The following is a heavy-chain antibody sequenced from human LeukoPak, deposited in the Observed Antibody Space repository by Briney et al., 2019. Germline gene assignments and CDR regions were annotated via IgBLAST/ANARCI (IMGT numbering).Heavy chain of an antibody. Sequence: SETLSLTCTVSGGSLNSGRDSWRWVRQSAGKGLEWIGRVSSTGSTNYNAALKSRVAISVDTSKNQFSLKLSSVTAADTAVYYCARINLPGGTNWFDPWGQGILVTVSS. CDR3: ARINLPGGTNWFDP. CDR2: VSSTGST. V-gene: IGHV4-61*02. D-gene: IGHD7-27*01. CDR1: GGSLNSGRDS. J-gene: IGHJ5*02.